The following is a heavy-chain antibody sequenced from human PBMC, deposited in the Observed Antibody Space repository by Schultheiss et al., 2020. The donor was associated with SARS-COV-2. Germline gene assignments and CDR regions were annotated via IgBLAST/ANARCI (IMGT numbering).Heavy chain of an antibody. CDR1: GFTFDDYT. D-gene: IGHD1-26*01. CDR3: AKYSWDSGSLIDY. V-gene: IGHV3-23*01. J-gene: IGHJ4*02. CDR2: ISGSGVST. Sequence: GGSLRLSCAASGFTFDDYTMHWVRQAPGKGLEWVSGISGSGVSTYYADSVKGRFTISRDNSKNTLYLQMNSLRAEDTAVYYCAKYSWDSGSLIDYWGQGTLVTVSS.